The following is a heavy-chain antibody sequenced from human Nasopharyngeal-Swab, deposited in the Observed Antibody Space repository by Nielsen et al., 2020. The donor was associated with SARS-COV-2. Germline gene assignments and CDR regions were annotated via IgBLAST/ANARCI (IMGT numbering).Heavy chain of an antibody. J-gene: IGHJ6*02. D-gene: IGHD3-10*01. Sequence: GESLKIPCVSLGFPFSDYYMAWIRQAPGPGLEAVSYLSTRGTTADSADSVKGRFTISRDNANNLLYLQMSSLRGEDTAVYFCAREKGYQVLLDYYYHGLDVWGHGTAVTVSS. CDR3: AREKGYQVLLDYYYHGLDV. CDR1: GFPFSDYY. V-gene: IGHV3-11*01. CDR2: LSTRGTTA.